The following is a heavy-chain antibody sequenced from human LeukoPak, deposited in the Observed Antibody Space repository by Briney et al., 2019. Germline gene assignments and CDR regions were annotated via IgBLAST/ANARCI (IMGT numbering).Heavy chain of an antibody. D-gene: IGHD6-19*01. V-gene: IGHV1-18*01. Sequence: AASVKVSCKASGYTFTSYGISWVRQAPGQGLEWMGWISAYNGNTNYAQKLQGRVTMTTDTSTSTAYMELRSLRSDDTAVYYCAREKADSSGWYGEDYWGQGTLVTVSS. CDR3: AREKADSSGWYGEDY. J-gene: IGHJ4*02. CDR2: ISAYNGNT. CDR1: GYTFTSYG.